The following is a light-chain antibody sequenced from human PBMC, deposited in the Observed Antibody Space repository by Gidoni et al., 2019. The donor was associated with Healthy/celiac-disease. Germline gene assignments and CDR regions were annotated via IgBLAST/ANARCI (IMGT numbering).Light chain of an antibody. CDR1: QSVSSN. CDR3: QQYNNWPWT. V-gene: IGKV3-15*01. Sequence: EIVMTQSPATLSVSPGERATLSCRASQSVSSNLARYQQKPGQAPRRLIYGASTRATGIPARCSGSGAGTKFTITISSLQSEDFAVDYCQQYNNWPWTFXQXTKVEIK. CDR2: GAS. J-gene: IGKJ1*01.